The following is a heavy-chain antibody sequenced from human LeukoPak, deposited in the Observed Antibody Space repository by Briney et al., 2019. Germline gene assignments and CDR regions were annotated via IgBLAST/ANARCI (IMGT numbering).Heavy chain of an antibody. CDR3: APHEYQALRLLDY. CDR2: FNLDGSST. Sequence: GGSLRLSCAASGFTFSNYWMHWVRQASGKGVVWVSRFNLDGSSTTNDASINDRFTLSRDNTKNTLYLQMNSLRAEDTAVYYCAPHEYQALRLLDYWGQGTLVTVSS. J-gene: IGHJ4*02. V-gene: IGHV3-74*03. CDR1: GFTFSNYW. D-gene: IGHD2-2*01.